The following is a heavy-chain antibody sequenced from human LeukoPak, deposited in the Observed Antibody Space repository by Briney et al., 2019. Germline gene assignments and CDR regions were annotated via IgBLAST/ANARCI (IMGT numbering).Heavy chain of an antibody. D-gene: IGHD6-13*01. J-gene: IGHJ3*02. CDR1: GFTFDDYA. V-gene: IGHV3-9*01. CDR2: ISWNSGSI. CDR3: AKEKPIAAAGYDAFDS. Sequence: PGGSLRLSCAASGFTFDDYAMHWFRQAPGKGLEWVSGISWNSGSIGYADSVKGRFTISRDNAKNSLYLQMNSLRAEDTALYYCAKEKPIAAAGYDAFDSWLQGTMVTVCS.